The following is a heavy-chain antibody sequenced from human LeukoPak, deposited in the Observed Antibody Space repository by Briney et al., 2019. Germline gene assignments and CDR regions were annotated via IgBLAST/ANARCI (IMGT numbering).Heavy chain of an antibody. CDR3: ASGDIVVVPPDY. V-gene: IGHV3-30-3*01. J-gene: IGHJ4*02. CDR2: ISYDGSNK. Sequence: GGSLRLSCAASGFTFSSYAMHWVRQAPGKGLEWVAVISYDGSNKYYADSVKGRFTISRDNSKNTLYLQMNSLRAEDTAVYYCASGDIVVVPPDYWGQGTLVTVSS. CDR1: GFTFSSYA. D-gene: IGHD2-2*01.